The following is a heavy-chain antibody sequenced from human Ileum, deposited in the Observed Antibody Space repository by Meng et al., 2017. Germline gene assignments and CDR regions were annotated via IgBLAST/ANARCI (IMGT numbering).Heavy chain of an antibody. CDR3: ARSGFDWNDAIDS. Sequence: GQLVESGGGLVQPGGSLRLSCTASGFSVRSDYINWVRQAPGKGLEWVSVIYRGGSTYYADSVNGRFTVSRDNSKNTLFLQMNSLRVEDTAVYYCARSGFDWNDAIDSWGQGTLVTVSS. CDR2: IYRGGST. D-gene: IGHD1-1*01. CDR1: GFSVRSDY. J-gene: IGHJ5*01. V-gene: IGHV3-66*02.